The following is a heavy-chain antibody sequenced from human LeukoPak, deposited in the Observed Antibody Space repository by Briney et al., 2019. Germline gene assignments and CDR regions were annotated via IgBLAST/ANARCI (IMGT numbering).Heavy chain of an antibody. D-gene: IGHD4-17*01. CDR2: IIPILGIA. Sequence: GSSVKVSCKASGGTFSSYAISWVRQAPRQGLECMGRIIPILGIANYAQKFQGRVTITADESTTTAYMELSSLRSEDTAVYYCARDPDYGDYHYFDYWGQGTLVTVSS. V-gene: IGHV1-69*04. CDR1: GGTFSSYA. CDR3: ARDPDYGDYHYFDY. J-gene: IGHJ4*02.